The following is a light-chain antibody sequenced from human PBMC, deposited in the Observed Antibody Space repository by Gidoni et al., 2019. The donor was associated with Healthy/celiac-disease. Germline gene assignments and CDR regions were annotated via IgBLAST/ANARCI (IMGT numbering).Light chain of an antibody. CDR3: CSYAGGNSWV. CDR1: SSDVGSYNL. Sequence: QSALTQPASVSGSPGPSITISCTGTSSDVGSYNLVSWYQQHPGKAPKLMIYEVSKRPSGVSNRFSGSKSGNTASLTISGLQAEDEADYYCCSYAGGNSWVFGGGTKLTVL. J-gene: IGLJ3*02. CDR2: EVS. V-gene: IGLV2-23*02.